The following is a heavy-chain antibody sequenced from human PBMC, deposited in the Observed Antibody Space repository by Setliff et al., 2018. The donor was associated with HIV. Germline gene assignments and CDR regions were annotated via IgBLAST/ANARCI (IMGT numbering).Heavy chain of an antibody. D-gene: IGHD5-18*01. CDR1: GGSISSGPYF. Sequence: SETLSLTCTVSGGSISSGPYFWSWIRQPAGKAVEWMGHIYTNGATNYNPSLKSRVTISVDTSKNRFSLKLSSVTAADTAVYYCARQDSYSYGYNYFDYWGQGTLVTVSS. V-gene: IGHV4-61*09. J-gene: IGHJ4*02. CDR3: ARQDSYSYGYNYFDY. CDR2: IYTNGAT.